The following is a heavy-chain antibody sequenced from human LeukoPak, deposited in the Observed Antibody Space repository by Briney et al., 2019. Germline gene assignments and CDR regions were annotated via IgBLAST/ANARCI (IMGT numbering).Heavy chain of an antibody. Sequence: GGSLRLSCAASGFTFSSYSMNWVRQAPGKGLEWVSAISGSGGSTYYADSVKGRFTISRDNSKNTLYLQMNSLRAEDTAVYYCAKSMTTAYYYYYYGMDVWGQGTTVTVSS. D-gene: IGHD4-11*01. CDR3: AKSMTTAYYYYYYGMDV. V-gene: IGHV3-23*01. CDR1: GFTFSSYS. J-gene: IGHJ6*02. CDR2: ISGSGGST.